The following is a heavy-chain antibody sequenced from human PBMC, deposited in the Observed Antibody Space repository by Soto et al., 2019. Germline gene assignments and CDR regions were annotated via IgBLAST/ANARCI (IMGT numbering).Heavy chain of an antibody. V-gene: IGHV3-30*18. J-gene: IGHJ5*02. CDR2: ISFDGTTK. CDR3: AKDTTHYFNTFPRACFDA. Sequence: PGGSLRLSCAASGFTFYNYGINWVRQAPGKGLEWVAIISFDGTTKEYADSVKGRFTISRDNSKNTVFLQMNGLRAEDTAVYYCAKDTTHYFNTFPRACFDAWGQGTPVTVSS. CDR1: GFTFYNYG. D-gene: IGHD3-10*01.